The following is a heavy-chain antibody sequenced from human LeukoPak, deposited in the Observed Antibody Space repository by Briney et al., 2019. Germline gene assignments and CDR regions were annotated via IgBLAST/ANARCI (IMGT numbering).Heavy chain of an antibody. V-gene: IGHV3-66*01. D-gene: IGHD4-17*01. Sequence: GGSLRLSCAASGFTVSSNYMSWVRQAPGKGLEWVSVIYSGGSTYYADSVKGRFTISRDNSKNTLYLQMNSLRAEDTAVYYCASPTRLRSIPYYYYGMDVWGQGTTVTVSS. CDR1: GFTVSSNY. CDR3: ASPTRLRSIPYYYYGMDV. J-gene: IGHJ6*02. CDR2: IYSGGST.